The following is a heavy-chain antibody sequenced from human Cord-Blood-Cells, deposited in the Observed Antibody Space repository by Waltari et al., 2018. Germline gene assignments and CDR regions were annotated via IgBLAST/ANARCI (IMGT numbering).Heavy chain of an antibody. V-gene: IGHV1-69*01. D-gene: IGHD5-12*01. J-gene: IGHJ4*02. CDR1: GGTFSSYA. CDR3: ARARDGYNYNYFDY. Sequence: VQLVQSGAEVKKPGSSVKVPCKASGGTFSSYAISWVRQAPGQGLEWMGGIIPIFGTANYAQKFQGRVTITADESTSTAYMELSSLRSEDTAVYYCARARDGYNYNYFDYWGQGTLVTVSS. CDR2: IIPIFGTA.